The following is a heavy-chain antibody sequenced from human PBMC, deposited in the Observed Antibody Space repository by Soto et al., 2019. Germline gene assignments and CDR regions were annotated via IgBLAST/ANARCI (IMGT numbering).Heavy chain of an antibody. Sequence: SETLSLTCAVSGGSISSGTWWSWVRQPPGRGLEWIGEIYHSGSPNYNPSLKSRVTMSVDKSKNLFSLRLSSVTAADSALYYCARRVPAAPNWFDPWGQGTLVTVPS. V-gene: IGHV4-4*02. J-gene: IGHJ5*02. CDR3: ARRVPAAPNWFDP. CDR2: IYHSGSP. D-gene: IGHD2-2*01. CDR1: GGSISSGTW.